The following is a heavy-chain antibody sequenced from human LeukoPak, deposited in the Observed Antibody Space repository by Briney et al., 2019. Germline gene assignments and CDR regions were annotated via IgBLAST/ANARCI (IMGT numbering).Heavy chain of an antibody. J-gene: IGHJ3*02. V-gene: IGHV1-18*01. CDR1: GYTFTSYG. D-gene: IGHD3-9*01. CDR2: ISAYNGNT. Sequence: GASVKVSCKASGYTFTSYGISWVRQAPGQGLEWMGWISAYNGNTNYAQKLQGRVTMTADTSTSTAYMELRSLRSDDTAVYYCARDRDFDWQNYAFDIWGQGTMVTVSS. CDR3: ARDRDFDWQNYAFDI.